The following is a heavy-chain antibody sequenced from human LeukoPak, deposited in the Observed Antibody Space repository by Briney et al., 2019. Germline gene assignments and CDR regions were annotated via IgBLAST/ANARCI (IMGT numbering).Heavy chain of an antibody. CDR1: GGSISSDY. CDR3: ARGVTPYDAFDI. J-gene: IGHJ3*02. D-gene: IGHD3-10*01. V-gene: IGHV4-59*08. CDR2: IYYSGST. Sequence: SETLSLTCTVSGGSISSDYWSWIRQPPGKGLEWIGYIYYSGSTNYNPSLKSRVTISVDTSKNQFSLKLSSVTAADTAVYYCARGVTPYDAFDIWGQGTMVTVPS.